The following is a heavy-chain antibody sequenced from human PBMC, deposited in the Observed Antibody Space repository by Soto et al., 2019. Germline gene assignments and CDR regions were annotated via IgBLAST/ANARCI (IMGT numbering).Heavy chain of an antibody. CDR2: ISSNSAYI. V-gene: IGHV3-21*01. CDR3: TRDASRDSSARGWFDP. D-gene: IGHD6-13*01. Sequence: GGSLRLSCAASGFTFRSFTMNWVRQAPGEGLEWVSTISSNSAYIYYTDALRGRFTISRDNAKNSLHLQMNSLRAEDTAVYYCTRDASRDSSARGWFDPWGPGTLVTVSS. CDR1: GFTFRSFT. J-gene: IGHJ5*02.